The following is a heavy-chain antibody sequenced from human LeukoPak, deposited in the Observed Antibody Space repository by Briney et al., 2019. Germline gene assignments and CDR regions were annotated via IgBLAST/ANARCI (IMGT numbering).Heavy chain of an antibody. CDR2: ISWNSGSI. CDR1: GFTFDDYA. Sequence: PGGSLRLSCAASGFTFDDYAMHWVRQAPGKGLEWVSGISWNSGSIGYADSVKGRFTISRDNAKNSLYLQMNSLRAEDMALYYCAKDKGDSSGYYFDYWGQGTLDTVSS. D-gene: IGHD3-22*01. V-gene: IGHV3-9*03. CDR3: AKDKGDSSGYYFDY. J-gene: IGHJ4*02.